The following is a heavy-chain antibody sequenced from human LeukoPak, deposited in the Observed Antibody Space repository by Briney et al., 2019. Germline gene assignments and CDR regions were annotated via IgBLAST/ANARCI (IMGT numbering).Heavy chain of an antibody. CDR3: ARGSYYDSSGYYGVPDYFDY. J-gene: IGHJ4*02. Sequence: SETLSLTCAVFGGSISSDGYSWSWIRQPPGKGLEWIGYIYHSGSTYYNPSLKSRVTISVDRSKNQFSLKLSSVTAADTAVYYCARGSYYDSSGYYGVPDYFDYWGQGTLVTVSS. V-gene: IGHV4-30-2*01. D-gene: IGHD3-22*01. CDR2: IYHSGST. CDR1: GGSISSDGYS.